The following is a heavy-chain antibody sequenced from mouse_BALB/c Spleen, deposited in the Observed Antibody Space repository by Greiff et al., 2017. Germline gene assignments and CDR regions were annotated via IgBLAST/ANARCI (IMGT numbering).Heavy chain of an antibody. D-gene: IGHD2-4*01. CDR1: GFTFSSFG. J-gene: IGHJ3*01. CDR3: ARSSDDYGWFAY. V-gene: IGHV5-17*02. Sequence: EVHLVESGGGLVQPGGSRKLSCAASGFTFSSFGMHWVRQAPEKGLEWVAYISSGSSTIYYADTVKGRFTISRDNPKNTLFLQMTSLRSEDTAMYYCARSSDDYGWFAYWGQGTLVTVSA. CDR2: ISSGSSTI.